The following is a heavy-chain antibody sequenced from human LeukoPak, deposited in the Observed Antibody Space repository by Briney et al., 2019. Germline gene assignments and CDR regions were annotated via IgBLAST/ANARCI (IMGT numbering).Heavy chain of an antibody. CDR2: ISAYNGNT. J-gene: IGHJ5*02. CDR1: GYTSTSYG. Sequence: ASVKVSCKASGYTSTSYGISWVRQAPGQGLEWMGWISAYNGNTNYAQKLQGRVTMTTDTSTNTAYMELRSLRSDDTAVYYCARSGTIFGVVIIPDWGWFDPWGQGTLVTVSS. CDR3: ARSGTIFGVVIIPDWGWFDP. V-gene: IGHV1-18*01. D-gene: IGHD3-3*01.